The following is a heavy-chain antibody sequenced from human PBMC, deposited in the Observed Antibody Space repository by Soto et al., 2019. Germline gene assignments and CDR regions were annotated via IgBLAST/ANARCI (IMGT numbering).Heavy chain of an antibody. CDR2: IIPLFRTP. J-gene: IGHJ6*02. CDR3: ARDTARLQVGGNYSYMLDV. D-gene: IGHD1-7*01. Sequence: QVQLVQSGAEMKEPGSSVKVSCKTSGGTFSSSAISWLRQAPGQGLEWMGGIIPLFRTPDYSQKFQGRVTIAADESTSTARVELRRLRSEDTAVYYWARDTARLQVGGNYSYMLDVWGQGTTITVSS. CDR1: GGTFSSSA. V-gene: IGHV1-69*12.